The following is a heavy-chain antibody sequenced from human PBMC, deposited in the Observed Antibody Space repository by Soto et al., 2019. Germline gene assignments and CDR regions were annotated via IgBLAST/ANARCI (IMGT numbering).Heavy chain of an antibody. Sequence: ASVKVSCKASGYNFIDYDINWVRQAPGQGLEWVGWVNPKSGNAGCAQKFRGRVTMTRDTSIDTAYLELTRLTSEDTAVYFCARVPMIAAPPDSWGQGTLVTSPQ. CDR3: ARVPMIAAPPDS. CDR1: GYNFIDYD. J-gene: IGHJ4*02. CDR2: VNPKSGNA. V-gene: IGHV1-8*02. D-gene: IGHD6-6*01.